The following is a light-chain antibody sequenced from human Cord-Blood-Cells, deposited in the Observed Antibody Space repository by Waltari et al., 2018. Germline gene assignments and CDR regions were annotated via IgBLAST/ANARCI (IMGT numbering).Light chain of an antibody. CDR2: EGS. CDR1: SSDVGSSNL. V-gene: IGLV2-23*01. J-gene: IGLJ3*02. CDR3: CSYAGSSTWV. Sequence: QSALNQPASVSGSPGQSITISCTGPSSDVGSSNLVSWYQQHPGKAPKLMIDEGSKGPSGVSNRFSGSKSGNTASLTISGLQAEDEADYYCCSYAGSSTWVFGGGTKLTVL.